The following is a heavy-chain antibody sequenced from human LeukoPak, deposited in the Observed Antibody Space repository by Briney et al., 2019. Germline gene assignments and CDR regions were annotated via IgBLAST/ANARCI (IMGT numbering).Heavy chain of an antibody. D-gene: IGHD1-26*01. CDR1: GFTVSSNY. V-gene: IGHV3-53*01. CDR3: ARVNSGLDAFDI. Sequence: TGGSLRLSCAASGFTVSSNYMSWVRQAPGKGLEWVSVIYAGGDTYYADSVKGRFIISRDDSKDTLYLQMNRLRAEDTAVYYCARVNSGLDAFDIWGQGTMVTVSS. CDR2: IYAGGDT. J-gene: IGHJ3*02.